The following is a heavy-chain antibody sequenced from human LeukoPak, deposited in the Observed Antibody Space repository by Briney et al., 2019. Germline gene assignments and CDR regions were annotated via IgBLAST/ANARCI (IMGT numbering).Heavy chain of an antibody. CDR1: GYTFTSYD. J-gene: IGHJ4*02. CDR3: ARSRSGYYDSSGYELDY. D-gene: IGHD3-22*01. V-gene: IGHV1-8*01. CDR2: MNPNSGNT. Sequence: GASVKVSCKASGYTFTSYDINWVRQDTGQGLEWMGWMNPNSGNTGYAQKFQGRVTMTRNTSISTAYMELSSLRSEDTAVYYCARSRSGYYDSSGYELDYWGQGTLVTVSS.